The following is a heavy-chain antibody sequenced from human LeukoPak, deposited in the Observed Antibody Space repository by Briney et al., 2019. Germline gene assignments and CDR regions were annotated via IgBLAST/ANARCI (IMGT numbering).Heavy chain of an antibody. CDR2: IIPIFGTA. V-gene: IGHV1-69*13. CDR1: GGTFSSYA. J-gene: IGHJ4*02. Sequence: ASVKVSCKASGGTFSSYAISWVRQAPGQGLEWMGGIIPIFGTANYAQKFQGRVTITADESTSTAYMELSSLRSEDTAVYYCASEDYDSSGWYDYWGQGTLVTVSS. CDR3: ASEDYDSSGWYDY. D-gene: IGHD3-22*01.